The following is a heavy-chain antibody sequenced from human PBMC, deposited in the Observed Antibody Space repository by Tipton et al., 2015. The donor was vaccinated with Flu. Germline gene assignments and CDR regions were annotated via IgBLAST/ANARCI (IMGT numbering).Heavy chain of an antibody. Sequence: TLSLTCTVSGGSISSYYWSWIRQPPGKGLEWIGYFYYSVTTSYNPSLESRVTISTDTSRNQFSLRLNSVTAADTAVYFCARDSAVIPRPLVYWGQGILVTVSS. CDR2: FYYSVTT. CDR3: ARDSAVIPRPLVY. CDR1: GGSISSYY. D-gene: IGHD4-23*01. V-gene: IGHV4-59*12. J-gene: IGHJ4*02.